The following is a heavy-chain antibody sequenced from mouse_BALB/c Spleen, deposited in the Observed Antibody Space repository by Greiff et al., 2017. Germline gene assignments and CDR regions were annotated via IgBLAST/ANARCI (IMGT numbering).Heavy chain of an antibody. Sequence: VQLKESGPGLVKPSQSLSLTCSVTGYSITSGYYWNWIRQFPGNKLEWMGYISYDGSNNYNPSLKNRISITSDTSKNQFFLKLNSVTTEDTATYYCAREGYYGSSYAMDYWGQGTSVTVSS. CDR3: AREGYYGSSYAMDY. J-gene: IGHJ4*01. CDR2: ISYDGSN. V-gene: IGHV3-6*02. D-gene: IGHD1-1*01. CDR1: GYSITSGYY.